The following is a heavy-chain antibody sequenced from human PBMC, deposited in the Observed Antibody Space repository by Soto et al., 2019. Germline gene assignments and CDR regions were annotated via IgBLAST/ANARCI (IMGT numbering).Heavy chain of an antibody. CDR2: ISFDGSNK. CDR3: AKYRRAGQWLAYFDY. Sequence: QVQLVESGGGVVQPGRSLRLSCAASGFSFSSFSMHWVRQAPGKGLEWVAVISFDGSNKYYADSVKGRFTISRDNSKNTLYLQMNSLRAEDTAVYYCAKYRRAGQWLAYFDYWGQGTLVTVSS. V-gene: IGHV3-30*18. D-gene: IGHD6-19*01. CDR1: GFSFSSFS. J-gene: IGHJ4*02.